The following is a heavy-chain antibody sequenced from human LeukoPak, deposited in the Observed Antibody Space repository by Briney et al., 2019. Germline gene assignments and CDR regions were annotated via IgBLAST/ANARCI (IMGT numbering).Heavy chain of an antibody. CDR1: GGSLSGYY. CDR3: ARRPYSSSSDY. J-gene: IGHJ4*02. CDR2: INHSGST. Sequence: PETLSLTCAVHGGSLSGYYWCWIRQPPGKGLEWIGEINHSGSTNYNPSLKSRVTISVDTSKNQFSLKLSSVTAADTAVYYCARRPYSSSSDYWGQGTLVTVSS. D-gene: IGHD6-13*01. V-gene: IGHV4-34*01.